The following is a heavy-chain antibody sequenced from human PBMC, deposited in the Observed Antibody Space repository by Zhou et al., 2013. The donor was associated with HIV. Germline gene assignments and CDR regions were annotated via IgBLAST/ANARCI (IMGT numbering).Heavy chain of an antibody. CDR1: GGTFSSYA. V-gene: IGHV1-69*05. J-gene: IGHJ6*03. CDR2: IIPIFGTA. D-gene: IGHD6-6*01. Sequence: QVQLVQSGAEVKKPGSSVKVSCKASGGTFSSYAISWVRQAPGQGLEWMGGIIPIFGTANYAQKFQGRVTITTDESTSTAYMELSSLRSEDTAVYYCARVPLRAYSSSDYYYMDVWGKGTTVTVSS. CDR3: ARVPLRAYSSSDYYYMDV.